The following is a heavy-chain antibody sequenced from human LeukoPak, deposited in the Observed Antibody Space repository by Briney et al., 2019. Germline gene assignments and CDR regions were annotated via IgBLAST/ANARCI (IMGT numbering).Heavy chain of an antibody. J-gene: IGHJ4*02. D-gene: IGHD5-18*01. CDR2: IYPGDSDT. V-gene: IGHV5-51*01. CDR1: GYSFTSYW. CDR3: ASGGGSSYGSFDY. Sequence: GESLKISCKGSGYSFTSYWIGWVRQMHGRGLEWMGIIYPGDSDTRYSPSFQGQVTTSADKSISTAYLQWSSLRASDTAMYYCASGGGSSYGSFDYWGQGTLVTVSS.